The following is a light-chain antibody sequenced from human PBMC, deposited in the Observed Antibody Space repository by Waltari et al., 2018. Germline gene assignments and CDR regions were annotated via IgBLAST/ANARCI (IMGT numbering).Light chain of an antibody. V-gene: IGLV2-8*01. CDR3: SSYAGSHPLYV. CDR2: EVS. CDR1: SSDVGGYNY. Sequence: QSALTQPPSASGSPGQSVTISCTGTSSDVGGYNYVSWYQQHPGKAPKLMIYEVSKRPSGVPDRFSGSKSGNTVSLTVSGLQAEDEADYYRSSYAGSHPLYVCGTGTKVTAL. J-gene: IGLJ1*01.